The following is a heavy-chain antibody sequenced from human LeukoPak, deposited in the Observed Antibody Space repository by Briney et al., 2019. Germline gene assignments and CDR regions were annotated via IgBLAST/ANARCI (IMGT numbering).Heavy chain of an antibody. CDR1: GFPFSSYT. V-gene: IGHV3-21*01. CDR3: ARDPGQLLLWP. J-gene: IGHJ4*02. CDR2: ISSSSNFI. D-gene: IGHD2-2*01. Sequence: PGGSLRLSCTASGFPFSSYTIHWVRQAPGKGLEWVSYISSSSNFIYYADSVKGRFTISRDNAKNSLYLQMNSLRAEDTAVYYCARDPGQLLLWPWGQGTLVTVSA.